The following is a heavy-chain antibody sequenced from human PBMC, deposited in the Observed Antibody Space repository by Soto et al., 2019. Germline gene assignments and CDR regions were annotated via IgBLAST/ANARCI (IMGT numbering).Heavy chain of an antibody. CDR2: ISGSGGST. J-gene: IGHJ4*02. CDR1: GFTFSSYA. Sequence: GGSLRLSCAASGFTFSSYAMSWVRQAPGKGLEWVSAISGSGGSTYYADSVKGRFTISRDNSKNTLYLQMNSLRAEDTAVYYCAILPTKVGATSRGFGYWGQGTLVTVSS. CDR3: AILPTKVGATSRGFGY. D-gene: IGHD1-26*01. V-gene: IGHV3-23*01.